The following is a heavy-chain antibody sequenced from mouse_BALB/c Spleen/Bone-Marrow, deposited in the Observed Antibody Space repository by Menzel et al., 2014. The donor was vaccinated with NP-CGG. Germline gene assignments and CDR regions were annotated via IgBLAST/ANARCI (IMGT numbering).Heavy chain of an antibody. V-gene: IGHV1-4*01. J-gene: IGHJ4*01. CDR3: ARVYGNYDAMDY. CDR2: INPSRGYT. D-gene: IGHD2-1*01. Sequence: VQLQQSGAELARPGASVKMSCRASGYTFTTYTMHWVKQRPGQGLEWIGYINPSRGYTYYNQKFKDKATLTADKSSSAAYLQLSSLTSEDSAVYYCARVYGNYDAMDYWGQGTSVTVSS. CDR1: GYTFTTYT.